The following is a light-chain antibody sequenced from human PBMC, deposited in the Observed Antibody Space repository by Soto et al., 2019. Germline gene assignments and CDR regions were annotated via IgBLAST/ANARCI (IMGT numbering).Light chain of an antibody. Sequence: DIQMTDSPSTLSSSLSYIGTMSCRASQSISNWLAWYQQKPGTAPKVLIYHASNLQSGVPSRFSGSGSGTEFTLTISSLKPDDFATYYCQKYNSYSFGQGTKVDI. CDR3: QKYNSYS. CDR2: HAS. CDR1: QSISNW. V-gene: IGKV1-5*01. J-gene: IGKJ1*01.